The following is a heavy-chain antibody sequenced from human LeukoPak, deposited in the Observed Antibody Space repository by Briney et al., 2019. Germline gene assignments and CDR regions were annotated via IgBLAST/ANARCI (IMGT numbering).Heavy chain of an antibody. J-gene: IGHJ3*02. CDR1: GGSISSSSYY. CDR3: AREALYQLLWIAFDI. Sequence: SETLSLTCTVSGGSISSSSYYWGWIRQPPGKGLEWIGSIYYSGSTNYNPSLKSRVTMSVDTSKNQFSLKLSSVTAADTAVYYCAREALYQLLWIAFDIWGQGTMVTVSS. V-gene: IGHV4-39*07. CDR2: IYYSGST. D-gene: IGHD2-2*01.